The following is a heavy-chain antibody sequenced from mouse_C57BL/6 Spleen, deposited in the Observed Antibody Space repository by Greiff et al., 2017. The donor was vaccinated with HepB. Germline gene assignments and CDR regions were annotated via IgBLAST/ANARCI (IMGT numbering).Heavy chain of an antibody. CDR2: IDPSDSYT. CDR1: GYTFTSYW. J-gene: IGHJ3*01. Sequence: QVQLQQPGAELVMPGASVKLSCKASGYTFTSYWMHWVKQRPGQGLEWIGEIDPSDSYTNYNQKFKGKSTLTVDKSSSTAYMQLSSLTSEDSAVYYCARSLYATFAYWGQGTLVTVSA. D-gene: IGHD2-3*01. CDR3: ARSLYATFAY. V-gene: IGHV1-69*01.